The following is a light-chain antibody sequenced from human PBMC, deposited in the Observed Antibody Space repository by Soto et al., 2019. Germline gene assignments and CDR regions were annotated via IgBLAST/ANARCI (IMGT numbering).Light chain of an antibody. CDR2: AAS. CDR1: QDIRHD. CDR3: LQDVTYPWT. V-gene: IGKV1-6*01. Sequence: AIQMTQSPSSLSASVGDRVTITCRASQDIRHDLGWYQQKPGKTPKLLIFAASSLQRGVPSRFSGSGSGTDFTLTISRLQPEDFSTYYCLQDVTYPWTFGQGTKVEIE. J-gene: IGKJ1*01.